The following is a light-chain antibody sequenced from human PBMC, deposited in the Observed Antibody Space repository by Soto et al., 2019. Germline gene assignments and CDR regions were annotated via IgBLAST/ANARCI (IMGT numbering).Light chain of an antibody. Sequence: DIQLTQSPSFLSAAVGDRVTISCRASQVINNYLSWYQQKPGKAPDLLIYTSSTLRSGVPARFSGSGSGTEFTLTISSLQPEDSAIYDCQQLNRYTVTFGGGTKVEIK. V-gene: IGKV1-9*01. J-gene: IGKJ4*01. CDR3: QQLNRYTVT. CDR2: TSS. CDR1: QVINNY.